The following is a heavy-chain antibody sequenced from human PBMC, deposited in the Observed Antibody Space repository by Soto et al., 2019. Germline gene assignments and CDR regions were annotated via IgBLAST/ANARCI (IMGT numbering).Heavy chain of an antibody. Sequence: ASVKVSCKASGYTFTGYYMHWVRQAPGQGLEWMGWINPNSGGTNYAQKFQGRVTMTRDTSISTAYMELSRLRSDDTAVYYCAREGQQLTLYYGMDVWGQGTTVTVSS. CDR2: INPNSGGT. J-gene: IGHJ6*02. V-gene: IGHV1-2*02. CDR1: GYTFTGYY. CDR3: AREGQQLTLYYGMDV. D-gene: IGHD6-13*01.